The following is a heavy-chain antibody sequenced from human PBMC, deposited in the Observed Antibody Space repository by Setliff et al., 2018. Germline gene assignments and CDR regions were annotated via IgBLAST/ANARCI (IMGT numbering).Heavy chain of an antibody. J-gene: IGHJ6*03. Sequence: KTSETLSLTCTVSGGSISSGGYYWSWIRQHPGKGLEWIGHIYTSGSTNYNPSLKSRVTISVDTSKNQFSLKLSSVTAADTAVYFCARGITSGGYWGQSSHYLDVWGKGTTVTVSS. CDR3: ARGITSGGYWGQSSHYLDV. V-gene: IGHV4-61*09. CDR1: GGSISSGGYY. CDR2: IYTSGST. D-gene: IGHD3-22*01.